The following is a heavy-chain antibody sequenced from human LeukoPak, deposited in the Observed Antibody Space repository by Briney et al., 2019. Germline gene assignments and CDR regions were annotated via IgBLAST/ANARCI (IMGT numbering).Heavy chain of an antibody. CDR1: GFSVTSTYC. D-gene: IGHD6-13*01. J-gene: IGHJ5*02. CDR2: VCHSGST. Sequence: SETLSLTCTVSGFSVTSTYCWGWIRQPPGKGLEWIGSVCHSGSTYYSPSLKSRVTISLDTSKNQFSLGLSSVTAADTAVYYCVKSSRGWFDPWGQGTLVTVSS. CDR3: VKSSRGWFDP. V-gene: IGHV4-38-2*02.